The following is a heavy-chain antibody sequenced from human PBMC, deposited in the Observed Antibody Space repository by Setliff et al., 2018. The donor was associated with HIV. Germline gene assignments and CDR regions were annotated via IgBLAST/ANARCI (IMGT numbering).Heavy chain of an antibody. D-gene: IGHD6-19*01. Sequence: ASVKVSCKASGYTFTSYDINWVRQATGQGLEWMGWVNPNRGNTGYAQKFQGRVTMTRNTSIRTVYMERSSLRSEDTAVYYCARGAWYTSGWHSSRYMDVWGKGSTVTVSS. CDR1: GYTFTSYD. J-gene: IGHJ6*03. V-gene: IGHV1-8*02. CDR3: ARGAWYTSGWHSSRYMDV. CDR2: VNPNRGNT.